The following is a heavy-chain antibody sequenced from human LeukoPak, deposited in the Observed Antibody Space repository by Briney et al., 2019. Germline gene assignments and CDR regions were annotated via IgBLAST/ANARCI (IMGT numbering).Heavy chain of an antibody. CDR2: ISSSGSTI. Sequence: PGGSLRLSCAASGFTFSDYYMSWIRQAPGKGLEWVSYISSSGSTIYYADSVRGRFTISRDNAKNSLYLQMSSLRAEDTAVYYCAKSKVGKAAALLGYWGQGTLVTVSS. V-gene: IGHV3-11*01. CDR3: AKSKVGKAAALLGY. D-gene: IGHD6-13*01. CDR1: GFTFSDYY. J-gene: IGHJ4*02.